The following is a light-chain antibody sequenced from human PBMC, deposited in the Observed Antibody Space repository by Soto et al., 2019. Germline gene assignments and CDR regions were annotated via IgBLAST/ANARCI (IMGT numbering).Light chain of an antibody. J-gene: IGLJ3*02. CDR2: GTK. Sequence: QTVVTQEPSFSVSPGGTVTLTCGLSSGSVSTSHFPNWYQQTPGQPPRTLIYGTKTRSSGVPDRFSGSILGIRAALAITGAQADDESDSDCVLYVGSGIWVFGGGTKLTVL. V-gene: IGLV8-61*01. CDR3: VLYVGSGIWV. CDR1: SGSVSTSHF.